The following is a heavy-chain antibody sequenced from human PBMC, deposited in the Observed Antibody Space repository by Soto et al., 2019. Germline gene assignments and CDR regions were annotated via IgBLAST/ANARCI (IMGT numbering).Heavy chain of an antibody. J-gene: IGHJ5*02. CDR1: GFTFSSYA. V-gene: IGHV3-30-3*01. CDR3: ARDPHGVSRILEWLSIKNWFDP. D-gene: IGHD3-3*01. CDR2: ISYDGSNK. Sequence: GGSLRLSCAASGFTFSSYAMHWVRQAPGKGLEWVAVISYDGSNKYYADSVKGRFTISRDNSKNTLYLQMNSLRAEDTAVYYCARDPHGVSRILEWLSIKNWFDPWGQGTLVTVSS.